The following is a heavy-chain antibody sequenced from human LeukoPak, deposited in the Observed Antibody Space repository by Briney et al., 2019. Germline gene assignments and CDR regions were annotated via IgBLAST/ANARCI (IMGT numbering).Heavy chain of an antibody. CDR2: ISPSGGST. Sequence: ASVKVSCKASGYTFTSYYMHWVRRAPGQGLEWMGIISPSGGSTSYAQKFQGRVTMTRDTSTSTVYMELSSLRSEDTAVYYCARVRREIDYVWGSYRRSRFDYWGQGTLVTASS. D-gene: IGHD3-16*02. J-gene: IGHJ4*02. CDR1: GYTFTSYY. V-gene: IGHV1-46*01. CDR3: ARVRREIDYVWGSYRRSRFDY.